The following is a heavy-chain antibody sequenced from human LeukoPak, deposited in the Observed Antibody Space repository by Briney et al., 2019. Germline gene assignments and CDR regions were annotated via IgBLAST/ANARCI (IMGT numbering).Heavy chain of an antibody. D-gene: IGHD6-6*01. CDR1: GYTFTSYD. J-gene: IGHJ5*02. CDR2: MNPNSGNT. CDR3: ARAKEGRDSGDSSSSVPVGWFDP. Sequence: GASVKVSCKASGYTFTSYDINWVRQATGQGLEWMGWMNPNSGNTGYAQKFQGRVTMTRDMSTSTVYMELSSLRSEDTAVYYCARAKEGRDSGDSSSSVPVGWFDPWGQGTLVTVSS. V-gene: IGHV1-8*02.